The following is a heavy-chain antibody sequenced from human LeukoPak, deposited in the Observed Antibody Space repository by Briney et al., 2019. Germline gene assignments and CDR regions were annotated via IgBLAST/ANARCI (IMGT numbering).Heavy chain of an antibody. Sequence: ASVTVSCKASGYTFTGYYMHWVRQAPGQGLEWMGWINPNSGGTNYAQKFQGRVTMTRDTSISTAYMELSRLRSDDTAVYYCARWAAAGLEYFQRWGQGTLVTVSS. CDR3: ARWAAAGLEYFQR. J-gene: IGHJ1*01. CDR2: INPNSGGT. V-gene: IGHV1-2*02. D-gene: IGHD6-13*01. CDR1: GYTFTGYY.